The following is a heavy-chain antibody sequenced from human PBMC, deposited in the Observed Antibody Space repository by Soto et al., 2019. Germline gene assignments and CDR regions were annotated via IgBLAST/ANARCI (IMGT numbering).Heavy chain of an antibody. Sequence: EVQLVESGGGLVKPGGSLRLSCAASGFTFSNAWMSWVRQAPGKGLXXXGRIKSKTDGGTTDYAAPVKGRFTISRDDSKNTLYLQMNSLKTEDTAVYYCTTGLNGDYVDFDYWGQGTLVTVSS. CDR3: TTGLNGDYVDFDY. CDR2: IKSKTDGGTT. J-gene: IGHJ4*02. CDR1: GFTFSNAW. V-gene: IGHV3-15*01. D-gene: IGHD4-17*01.